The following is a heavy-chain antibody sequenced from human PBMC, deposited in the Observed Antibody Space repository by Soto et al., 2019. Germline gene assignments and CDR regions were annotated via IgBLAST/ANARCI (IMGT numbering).Heavy chain of an antibody. CDR2: ISGSGGST. Sequence: PGGSLRLSCAASGFTFSSYAMSWVRQAPGKGLEWVSAISGSGGSTYYADSVKGRFTISRDNSKNTLYLQMNSLRAEDTAVYYCAKATVRRITIFGVVILPRYYYYGMDVWGQGTTVTVSS. V-gene: IGHV3-23*01. CDR3: AKATVRRITIFGVVILPRYYYYGMDV. CDR1: GFTFSSYA. J-gene: IGHJ6*02. D-gene: IGHD3-3*01.